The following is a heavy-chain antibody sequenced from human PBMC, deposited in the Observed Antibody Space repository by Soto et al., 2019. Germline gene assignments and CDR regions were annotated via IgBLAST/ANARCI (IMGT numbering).Heavy chain of an antibody. Sequence: GASVKVSCKASGYTFTSYAMHWVRQAPGQRLEWMGWINAGNGNTKYAQKLQGRVTMTTDTSTSTAYMELRSLRSDDTAVYYCAREPNYSDYWGQGTLVTVSS. CDR1: GYTFTSYA. V-gene: IGHV1-3*01. CDR3: AREPNYSDY. CDR2: INAGNGNT. J-gene: IGHJ4*02.